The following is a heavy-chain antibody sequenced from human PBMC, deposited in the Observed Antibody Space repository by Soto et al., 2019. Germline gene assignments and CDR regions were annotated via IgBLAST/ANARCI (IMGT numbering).Heavy chain of an antibody. CDR3: ARGPARSFDY. Sequence: QVQLVQSGAEVKKPGSSVKVSCKASGGSFSSYTITWVRQAPGQGLEWLGRIIPRLDITNYAQKFQGRVTIPADKPTNTAYMALRSLFSEDTAVYFCARGPARSFDYWGQGTLVSVSS. J-gene: IGHJ4*02. V-gene: IGHV1-69*04. CDR2: IIPRLDIT. CDR1: GGSFSSYT.